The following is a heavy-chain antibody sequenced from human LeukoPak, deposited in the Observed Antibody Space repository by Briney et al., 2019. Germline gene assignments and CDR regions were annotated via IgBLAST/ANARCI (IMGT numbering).Heavy chain of an antibody. CDR1: GFTFDDYA. CDR3: AKVLAVANDRDAFDI. Sequence: GGSLRLSCAASGFTFDDYAMHWVRQAPGKGLEWVSGISWNSGSIGYADSVKGRFTISRDNAKNSLYLQMNSLRAEDTALYYCAKVLAVANDRDAFDIWGQGTMVTVSS. CDR2: ISWNSGSI. J-gene: IGHJ3*02. V-gene: IGHV3-9*01. D-gene: IGHD6-19*01.